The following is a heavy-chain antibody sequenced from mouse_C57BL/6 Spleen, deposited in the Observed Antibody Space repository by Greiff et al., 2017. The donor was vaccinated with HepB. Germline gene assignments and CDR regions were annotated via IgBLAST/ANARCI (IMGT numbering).Heavy chain of an antibody. J-gene: IGHJ4*01. V-gene: IGHV1-75*01. D-gene: IGHD1-1*01. CDR1: GYTFTDYY. CDR3: ARKTHYYGSSYDAMDY. CDR2: IFPGSGST. Sequence: VKLQQSGPELVKPGASVKISCKASGYTFTDYYINWVKQRPGQGLEWIGWIFPGSGSTYYNEKFKGKATLTVDKSSSTAYMLLSSLTSEDSAVYFCARKTHYYGSSYDAMDYWGQGTSVTVSS.